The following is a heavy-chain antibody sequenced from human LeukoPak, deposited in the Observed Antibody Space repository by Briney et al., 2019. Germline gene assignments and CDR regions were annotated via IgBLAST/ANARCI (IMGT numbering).Heavy chain of an antibody. CDR2: ISWDGGST. D-gene: IGHD6-19*01. J-gene: IGHJ4*02. Sequence: GGSLRLSCAASGFTFDDYTMHWVRQAPGKGLEWLSLISWDGGSTYYADSVKGRFTISRDNSRNSLYLQMNSLRTEDTALYYCAKGSNGSGWYVDNWGQGTLVTVSS. CDR1: GFTFDDYT. CDR3: AKGSNGSGWYVDN. V-gene: IGHV3-43*01.